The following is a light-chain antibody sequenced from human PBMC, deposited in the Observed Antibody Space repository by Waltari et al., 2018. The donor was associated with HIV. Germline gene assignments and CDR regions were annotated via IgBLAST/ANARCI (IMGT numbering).Light chain of an antibody. CDR3: AAWDDSLSGPV. Sequence: QSVLTHPAPASGTPGQRVTFSCSGSSSNLGNNYVYWSQQLPGTAPKVLIYRSNQRPSGVPDRFSGSKSGTSASLAISGLRSEDEADYYCAAWDDSLSGPVFGGGTKVTVL. V-gene: IGLV1-47*01. J-gene: IGLJ3*02. CDR1: SSNLGNNY. CDR2: RSN.